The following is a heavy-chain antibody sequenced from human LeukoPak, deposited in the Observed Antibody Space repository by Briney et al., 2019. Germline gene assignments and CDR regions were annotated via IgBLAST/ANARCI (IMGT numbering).Heavy chain of an antibody. V-gene: IGHV1-18*01. Sequence: ASMKVSCKASGDTFTSDGISWVRQAPGQGLEWMGWISAYNGNTNYAQKLQGRVTMTTDTSTSTAYMELRSLRSDDTAVYYCARRGSSGWYLNYWGQGTLVTVSS. J-gene: IGHJ4*02. CDR1: GDTFTSDG. CDR3: ARRGSSGWYLNY. D-gene: IGHD6-19*01. CDR2: ISAYNGNT.